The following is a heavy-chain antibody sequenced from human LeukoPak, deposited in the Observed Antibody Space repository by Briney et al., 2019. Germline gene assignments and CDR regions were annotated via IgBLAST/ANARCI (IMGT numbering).Heavy chain of an antibody. CDR1: GFTFNGNA. CDR3: AKAVNFDWLPNDY. CDR2: ISGSGGST. J-gene: IGHJ4*02. V-gene: IGHV3-23*01. D-gene: IGHD3-9*01. Sequence: GGSLRLSCATSGFTFNGNAMSWVRQAPGKGLEWVSAISGSGGSTYYADSVKGRFTISRDNSKNTLYLQMNSLRAEDTAVYYCAKAVNFDWLPNDYWGQGTLVTVSS.